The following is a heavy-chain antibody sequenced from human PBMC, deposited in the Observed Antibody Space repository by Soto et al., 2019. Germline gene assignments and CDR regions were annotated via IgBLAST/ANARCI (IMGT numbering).Heavy chain of an antibody. CDR1: GFTFSSYG. Sequence: QVQLVESWGGVVQPGRSLRLSCAASGFTFSSYGMHWVRQAPGKGLEWVAVISYDGSNKYYADSVKGRFTISRDNSKNTLYLQMNSLRAEDTAVYYCAKYRGPWSGYYAFDYWGQGTLVTVSS. CDR2: ISYDGSNK. J-gene: IGHJ4*02. D-gene: IGHD3-3*01. V-gene: IGHV3-30*18. CDR3: AKYRGPWSGYYAFDY.